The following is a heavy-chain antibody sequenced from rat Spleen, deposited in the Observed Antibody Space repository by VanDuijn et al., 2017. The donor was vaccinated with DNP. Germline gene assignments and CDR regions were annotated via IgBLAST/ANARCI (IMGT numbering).Heavy chain of an antibody. CDR3: ASSPEYSAYFDY. D-gene: IGHD1-1*01. J-gene: IGHJ2*01. CDR1: GFTFNNYW. Sequence: EVQLVESGGGLAQPGRSMRLSCAASGFTFNNYWMTWIRQVPGKGLEWVASITSSGGSTYYPDSVKGRFTISRDNAKNTLYLQMNSLRSEDTATYYCASSPEYSAYFDYWGQGVMVTVSS. CDR2: ITSSGGST. V-gene: IGHV5-31*01.